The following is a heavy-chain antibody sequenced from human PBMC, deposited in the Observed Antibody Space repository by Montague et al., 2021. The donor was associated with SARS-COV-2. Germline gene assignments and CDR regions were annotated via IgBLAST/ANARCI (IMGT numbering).Heavy chain of an antibody. CDR3: ARHPLRMITFGGVMGFDY. D-gene: IGHD3-16*01. V-gene: IGHV4-39*01. CDR1: GGSISSSSYY. J-gene: IGHJ4*02. CDR2: IYYSGST. Sequence: SETLSLTCTVSGGSISSSSYYWGWIRQPPGKGLEWIGSIYYSGSTYYNPSLKSRVTISVDTSKNQFSLKLSSVTAADTAVYYCARHPLRMITFGGVMGFDYWGQGTLVTVS.